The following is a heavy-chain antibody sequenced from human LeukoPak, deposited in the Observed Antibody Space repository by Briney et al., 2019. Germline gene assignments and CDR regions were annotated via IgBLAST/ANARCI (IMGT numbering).Heavy chain of an antibody. CDR2: ISPTGSTT. V-gene: IGHV3-74*01. Sequence: GGSLRLSCTASGFSFSGHWMHWARQLPGKGLVWVSRISPTGSTTSYADSVKGRFTVSRDNAKNTLYLQMNSLRAEDTAVYYCATLEMATPLDYWGQGTLVTVSS. CDR3: ATLEMATPLDY. J-gene: IGHJ4*02. CDR1: GFSFSGHW. D-gene: IGHD5-24*01.